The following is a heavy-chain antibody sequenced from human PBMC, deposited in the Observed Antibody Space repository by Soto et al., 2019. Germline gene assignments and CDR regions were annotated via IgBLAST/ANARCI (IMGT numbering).Heavy chain of an antibody. CDR1: GYTFTSYG. CDR2: ISAYNGNT. CDR3: ARDRRLRPHYGMDV. D-gene: IGHD4-17*01. J-gene: IGHJ6*02. V-gene: IGHV1-18*01. Sequence: ASVKVSCKASGYTFTSYGISWVRQAPGQGLEWMGWISAYNGNTNYAQKLQGRVTMTTDTSTSTAYMELRSLRSDDTAVYYCARDRRLRPHYGMDVWGQGTTVTVSS.